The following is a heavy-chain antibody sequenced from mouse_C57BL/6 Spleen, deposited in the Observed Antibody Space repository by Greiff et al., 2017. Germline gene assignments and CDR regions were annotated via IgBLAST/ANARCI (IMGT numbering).Heavy chain of an antibody. Sequence: LVESGPELVKPGASVKISCKASGYSFTDYNMNWVKQSNGKSLEWIGVINPNYGTTSYNQKFKGKATLTVNQSSSTAYMQLNSLTSEDSAVYYCAISAYYSNYVGFAYWGQGTLVTVSA. J-gene: IGHJ3*01. CDR3: AISAYYSNYVGFAY. CDR2: INPNYGTT. D-gene: IGHD2-5*01. V-gene: IGHV1-39*01. CDR1: GYSFTDYN.